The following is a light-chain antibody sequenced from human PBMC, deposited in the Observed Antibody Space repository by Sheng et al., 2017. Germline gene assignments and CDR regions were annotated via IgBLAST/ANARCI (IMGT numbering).Light chain of an antibody. CDR1: SSNIGSRF. J-gene: IGLJ1*01. Sequence: QSVLTQPPSVSAAPGQKVTISCSGSSSNIGSRFVCWYQQFPGTAPKLLMYEDNKRPSGIPDRFSGSKSGTSATLGITGLQTGDEADYYCGTWDYSLRAYVFGAGTKVTVL. CDR3: GTWDYSLRAYV. V-gene: IGLV1-51*02. CDR2: EDN.